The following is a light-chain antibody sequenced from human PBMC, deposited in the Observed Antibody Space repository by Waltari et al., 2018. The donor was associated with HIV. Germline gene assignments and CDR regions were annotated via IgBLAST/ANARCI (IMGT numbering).Light chain of an antibody. CDR1: QSVCIS. V-gene: IGKV3-11*01. CDR2: DSS. J-gene: IGKJ4*01. CDR3: QQWYTWPRT. Sequence: IVLTQSPATLSLSPGASATLSCRASQSVCISLAWYQQKPGQPPRLFIYDSSNRAAGIPARCRGSGSGTDFSRSIGSLEPEDFAVYYCQQWYTWPRTFGGGTMLEI.